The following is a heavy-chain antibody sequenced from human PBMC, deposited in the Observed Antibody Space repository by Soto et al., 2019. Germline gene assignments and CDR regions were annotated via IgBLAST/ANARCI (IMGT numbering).Heavy chain of an antibody. V-gene: IGHV3-30*03. CDR2: IKSDGGNK. J-gene: IGHJ4*02. CDR1: GFTFSSYY. CDR3: ATLGLAVSSGWSGFDC. Sequence: GGSLRLTCAASGFTFSSYYLHWVRQAQGTGQERAAAIKSDGGNKVYGDSAKGRFTISRDNSKNAVDLQMNSLRGEVMGIYYCATLGLAVSSGWSGFDCWGQGTLVTVSS. D-gene: IGHD6-19*01.